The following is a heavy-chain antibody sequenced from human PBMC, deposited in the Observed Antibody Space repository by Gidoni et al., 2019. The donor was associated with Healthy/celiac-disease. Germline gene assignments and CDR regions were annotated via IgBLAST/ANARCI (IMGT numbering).Heavy chain of an antibody. CDR1: GGSISSYY. D-gene: IGHD4-17*01. Sequence: QVQLQESGPGLVKPSETLSLPCTVSGGSISSYYWSWIRQPPGKGLEWIGYIYYSGSTNYNPSLKSRVTISVDTSKNQFSLKLSSVTAADTAVYYCASQTSTVTTLFDPWGQGTLVTVSS. CDR2: IYYSGST. J-gene: IGHJ5*02. V-gene: IGHV4-59*01. CDR3: ASQTSTVTTLFDP.